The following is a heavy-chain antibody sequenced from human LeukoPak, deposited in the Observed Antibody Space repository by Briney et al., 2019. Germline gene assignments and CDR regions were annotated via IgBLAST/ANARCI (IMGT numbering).Heavy chain of an antibody. V-gene: IGHV4-39*01. CDR1: VGSNSKRRCY. CDR2: IYFSGST. D-gene: IGHD1-20*01. CDR3: ARHDRYSWSIRLQWYMDA. Sequence: PSETLSLTRTVSVGSNSKRRCYGGWIRPPPGKGLEWIGSIYFSGSTYYNPSLKSRVTISVDTSKNQFSLKLSSVTAADTAAYYCARHDRYSWSIRLQWYMDAWAKGTTVTVSS. J-gene: IGHJ6*03.